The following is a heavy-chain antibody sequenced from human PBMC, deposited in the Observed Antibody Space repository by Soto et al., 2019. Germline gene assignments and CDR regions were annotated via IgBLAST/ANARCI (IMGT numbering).Heavy chain of an antibody. CDR2: IWYDGSNK. CDR3: ARSLGYCSSTSCHAPDY. Sequence: QVQLVESGGGVVQPGRSLRLSCAASGFTFSRYGMHWVSKAPGKGLEWVAVIWYDGSNKYYADSVKGRFTISRDNSKNTLYLQMNSLRAEDTAVYYCARSLGYCSSTSCHAPDYWGQGTLVTVSS. D-gene: IGHD2-2*01. V-gene: IGHV3-33*01. CDR1: GFTFSRYG. J-gene: IGHJ4*02.